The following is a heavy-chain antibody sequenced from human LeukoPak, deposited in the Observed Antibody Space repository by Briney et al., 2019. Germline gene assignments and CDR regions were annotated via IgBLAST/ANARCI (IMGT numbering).Heavy chain of an antibody. CDR1: GFTFSTYS. D-gene: IGHD3-10*01. V-gene: IGHV3-21*01. Sequence: GGSLRLSCAASGFTFSTYSMNWVRQAPGKGLEWVSSISGSDYIHYADSVKGRFTISRDNAKTSLYLQMSSLRAEDTAVYYCAKADYYGSGSYYGGFDYWGQGTLVTVSS. J-gene: IGHJ4*02. CDR2: ISGSDYI. CDR3: AKADYYGSGSYYGGFDY.